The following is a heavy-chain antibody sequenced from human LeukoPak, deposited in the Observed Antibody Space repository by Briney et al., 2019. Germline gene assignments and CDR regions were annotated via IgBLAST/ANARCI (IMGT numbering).Heavy chain of an antibody. V-gene: IGHV4-59*08. CDR1: GGSISGYY. Sequence: PSETLSLTCTVSGGSISGYYWSWIRQPPGEGLEWIGYIYYSGSTNYNPSLKSRLTISIDTSENQFSLKLSSVTAADTAVYYCAREYSGSSGRRAFDIWGQGTMVTVSS. J-gene: IGHJ3*02. CDR3: AREYSGSSGRRAFDI. D-gene: IGHD6-6*01. CDR2: IYYSGST.